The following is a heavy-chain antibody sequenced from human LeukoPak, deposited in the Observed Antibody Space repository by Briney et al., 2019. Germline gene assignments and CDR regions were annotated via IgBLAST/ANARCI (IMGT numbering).Heavy chain of an antibody. CDR2: IKKYCSEK. Sequence: GESLRLSCAASGFTFSNYWMIWVRQAPGQGLEWVGNIKKYCSEKRYVDSVRGRFSIFCVDTQTSLYLQMNSLRAEDTAVYYCARGEVQLDPWGQGTLVSV. CDR3: ARGEVQLDP. D-gene: IGHD6-13*01. CDR1: GFTFSNYW. V-gene: IGHV3-7*02. J-gene: IGHJ5*02.